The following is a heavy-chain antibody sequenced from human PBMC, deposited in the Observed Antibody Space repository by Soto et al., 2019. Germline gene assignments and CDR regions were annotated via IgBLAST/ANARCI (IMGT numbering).Heavy chain of an antibody. V-gene: IGHV3-53*04. J-gene: IGHJ4*02. CDR1: GFTVSSHY. CDR3: AAAIYGDWSFDY. D-gene: IGHD4-17*01. Sequence: EVQLVESGGGLVQPGGSLRLSCAASGFTVSSHYMNWVRQAPGKGLQWVSLLYSSGSTYYAGSVTGRFTISRHDSKNTLYLQMNGVRTEDTAVYYCAAAIYGDWSFDYWGQGTLVTVSS. CDR2: LYSSGST.